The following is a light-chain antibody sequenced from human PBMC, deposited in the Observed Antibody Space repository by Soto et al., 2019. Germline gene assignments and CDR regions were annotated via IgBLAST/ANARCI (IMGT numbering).Light chain of an antibody. CDR3: QHYNDWRWT. Sequence: EIVMTQSPATLSVSPGEGATLSCRASQSISSKLAWYQQKPGQAPRLLIYGASTRATGVAARFSGSGSGTEFTLTISSLQSEDLAVYYCQHYNDWRWTFGQGTKVEIK. V-gene: IGKV3-15*01. J-gene: IGKJ1*01. CDR1: QSISSK. CDR2: GAS.